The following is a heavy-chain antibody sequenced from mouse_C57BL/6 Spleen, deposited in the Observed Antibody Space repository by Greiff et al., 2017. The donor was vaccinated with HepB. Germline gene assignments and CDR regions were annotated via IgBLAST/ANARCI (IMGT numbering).Heavy chain of an antibody. CDR3: ARGDYYGPHYFDY. J-gene: IGHJ2*01. CDR2: INYDGSST. Sequence: EVQLVESEGGLVQPGSSMKLSCTASGFTFSDYYMAWVRQVPEKGLEWVANINYDGSSTYYLDSLKSRFIISRDNAKNILYLQMSSLKSEDTATYYCARGDYYGPHYFDYWGQGTTLTVSS. V-gene: IGHV5-16*01. D-gene: IGHD1-1*01. CDR1: GFTFSDYY.